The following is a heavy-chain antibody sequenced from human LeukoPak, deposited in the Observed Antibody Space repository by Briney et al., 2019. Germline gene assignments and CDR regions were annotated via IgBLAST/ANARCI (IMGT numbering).Heavy chain of an antibody. J-gene: IGHJ4*02. D-gene: IGHD2-2*01. CDR3: ARELYAIDY. Sequence: EWIGLIFTIRTTNYHPSLKCRLTMSVDTSKNQFSLKLSSVTAADTAVYYCARELYAIDYWGQGTLVTVPS. V-gene: IGHV4-4*07. CDR2: IFTIRTT.